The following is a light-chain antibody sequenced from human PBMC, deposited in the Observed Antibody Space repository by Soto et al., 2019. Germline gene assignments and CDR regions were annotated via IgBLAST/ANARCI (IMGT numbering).Light chain of an antibody. J-gene: IGLJ2*01. CDR2: EVN. V-gene: IGLV2-14*01. CDR3: SSYTSSSTLGV. Sequence: QSALTQPASVSGSPGQSITISCTGTSSDVGDYNYVSWYQQHPGKAPKLMIYEVNNRPSGVSSRFSGSKSGNTASLTISGLQAEDEADYYCSSYTSSSTLGVFGGGTKLTVL. CDR1: SSDVGDYNY.